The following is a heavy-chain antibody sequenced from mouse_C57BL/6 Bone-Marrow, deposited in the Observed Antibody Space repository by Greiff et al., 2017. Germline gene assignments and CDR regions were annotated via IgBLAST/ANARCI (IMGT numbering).Heavy chain of an antibody. J-gene: IGHJ2*01. CDR3: ARPLYDGYYFDY. V-gene: IGHV5-6*01. Sequence: EVQRVESGGDLVKPGGSLKLSCAASGFTFSSYGMSWVRQTPDKRLEWVATISSGGSYTYYPDSVKGRFPISRDNAKNTLYLQMSSLKSEDTAMYYCARPLYDGYYFDYWGQGTTLTVSS. CDR1: GFTFSSYG. D-gene: IGHD2-3*01. CDR2: ISSGGSYT.